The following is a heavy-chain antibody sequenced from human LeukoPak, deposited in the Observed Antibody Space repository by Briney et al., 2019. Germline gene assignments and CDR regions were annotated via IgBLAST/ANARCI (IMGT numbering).Heavy chain of an antibody. Sequence: GGSLRLSCAASGFTFSNYAMNWVRQAPGKGLEWVSSISSTSSHTYFADSLKGRFTISRDNARNSLYLQLNSLRADDTAVYYCEKDTQVAGFKAFDYWGGETRATV. CDR1: GFTFSNYA. CDR2: ISSTSSHT. J-gene: IGHJ4*02. CDR3: EKDTQVAGFKAFDY. V-gene: IGHV3-21*01. D-gene: IGHD6-19*01.